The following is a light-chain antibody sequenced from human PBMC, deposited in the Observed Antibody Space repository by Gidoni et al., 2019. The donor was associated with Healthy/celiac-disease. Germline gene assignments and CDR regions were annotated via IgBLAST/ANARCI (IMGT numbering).Light chain of an antibody. CDR1: SSDVGSYNL. V-gene: IGLV2-23*01. Sequence: QSALTQPASVSGSPGQSLTLSCTGTSSDVGSYNLVSWYQQHPGKAPKLMIYEGSKRPSGVSNRFSGSKSGNTASLTISGLQAEDEADYYCCSYAGSSTRWVFGGGTKLTVL. CDR3: CSYAGSSTRWV. J-gene: IGLJ3*02. CDR2: EGS.